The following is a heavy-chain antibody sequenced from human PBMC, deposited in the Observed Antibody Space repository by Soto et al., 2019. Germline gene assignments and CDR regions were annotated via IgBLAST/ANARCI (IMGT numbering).Heavy chain of an antibody. D-gene: IGHD1-26*01. CDR1: GYTLTELS. CDR2: FDPEDGET. J-gene: IGHJ3*02. V-gene: IGHV1-24*01. Sequence: ASVKVSCKVSGYTLTELSMHWGRQAAGKGLEWMGGFDPEDGETIYAQKFQGRVTMTWNTCINTAYMELSSLRSEDTAVYYCARVGEPDAFDTWGKGRMVTVS. CDR3: ARVGEPDAFDT.